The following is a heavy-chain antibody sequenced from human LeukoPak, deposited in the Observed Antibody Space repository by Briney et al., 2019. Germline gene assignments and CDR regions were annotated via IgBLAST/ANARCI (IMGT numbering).Heavy chain of an antibody. V-gene: IGHV3-66*01. J-gene: IGHJ4*02. CDR3: ARFTPVTTLSFDY. CDR1: GFTVSSNY. Sequence: GGSLRLSCAASGFTVSSNYMSWVRQAPGKGLEWVSVIYSGGSTYYADSVKGRFTISRDNSKNTLYLQMNGLRAEDTAVYYCARFTPVTTLSFDYWGQGTLVTVSS. CDR2: IYSGGST. D-gene: IGHD4-17*01.